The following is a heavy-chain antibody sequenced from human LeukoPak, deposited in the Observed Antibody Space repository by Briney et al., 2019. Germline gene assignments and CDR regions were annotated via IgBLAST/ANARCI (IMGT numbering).Heavy chain of an antibody. V-gene: IGHV3-30*02. CDR2: IRYDGSNK. CDR1: GFTFSSYG. D-gene: IGHD6-13*01. Sequence: GGSLRLSCAASGFTFSSYGMHWVRQAPGKGLEWVAFIRYDGSNKYYADSVKGRFTISRDNSKNTLYLQMNSLRAEDTAVYYCAKVGAAAGYYYYYYYMDVWGKGTTVTISS. CDR3: AKVGAAAGYYYYYYYMDV. J-gene: IGHJ6*03.